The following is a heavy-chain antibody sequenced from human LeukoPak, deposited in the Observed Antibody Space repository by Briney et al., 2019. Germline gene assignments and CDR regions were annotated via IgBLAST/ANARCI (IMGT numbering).Heavy chain of an antibody. D-gene: IGHD1/OR15-1a*01. CDR1: GFTFSSYS. Sequence: GGSLRLSCAASGFTFSSYSMNWVRQAPGKGLEYVSAISSNGDSTHYANSVKGRFTISRDKSKNTLYLQMGSLRAEDMAVYYCASSPPSGTTWYFDLWGRGTLVTVSS. CDR2: ISSNGDST. J-gene: IGHJ2*01. CDR3: ASSPPSGTTWYFDL. V-gene: IGHV3-64*01.